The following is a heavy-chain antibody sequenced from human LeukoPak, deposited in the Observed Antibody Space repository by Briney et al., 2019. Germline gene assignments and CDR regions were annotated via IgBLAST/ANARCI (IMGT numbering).Heavy chain of an antibody. CDR3: ARVAKYYYGSETYYFFEH. V-gene: IGHV3-7*01. D-gene: IGHD3-10*01. Sequence: PGGSLRLSCAASGFTFTTYWMTWVRQAPGKGLEWVANINQDGTEKYYVDSVKGRFTISRDNAKNSLCLQMNSLRVEDTAVYYCARVAKYYYGSETYYFFEHWGQGTPVTASS. CDR2: INQDGTEK. J-gene: IGHJ4*02. CDR1: GFTFTTYW.